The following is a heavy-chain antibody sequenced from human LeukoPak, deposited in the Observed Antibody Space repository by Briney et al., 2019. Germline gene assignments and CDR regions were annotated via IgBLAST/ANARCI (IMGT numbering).Heavy chain of an antibody. J-gene: IGHJ4*02. CDR2: IYHTGST. Sequence: KTSETLSLTCTISGGSISDYYWSWIRQSPGKGLEWIGYIYHTGSTSYSPSLKSRGTISADTSQNQFSLKLSSVTAADTAVYYCASRKLGNDYWGQGTLVTVSS. V-gene: IGHV4-59*01. CDR1: GGSISDYY. D-gene: IGHD7-27*01. CDR3: ASRKLGNDY.